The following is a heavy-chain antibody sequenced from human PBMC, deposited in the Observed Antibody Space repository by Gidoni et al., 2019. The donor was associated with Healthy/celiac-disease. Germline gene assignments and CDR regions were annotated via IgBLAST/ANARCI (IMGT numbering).Heavy chain of an antibody. V-gene: IGHV3-9*01. Sequence: EVQLVESGGGLVQPGRSLRLSCAASGFTFDDYAMHWVRQAPGKGLEWVSGISWNSGSIGYADSVKGRFTISRDNAKNSLYLQMNSLRAEDTALYYCAKDILYGSSWSFDYWGQGTLVTVSS. CDR2: ISWNSGSI. CDR3: AKDILYGSSWSFDY. D-gene: IGHD6-13*01. J-gene: IGHJ4*02. CDR1: GFTFDDYA.